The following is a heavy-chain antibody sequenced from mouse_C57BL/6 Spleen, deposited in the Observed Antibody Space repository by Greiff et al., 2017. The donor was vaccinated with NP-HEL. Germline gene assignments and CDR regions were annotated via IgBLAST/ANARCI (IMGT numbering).Heavy chain of an antibody. CDR3: ARKDTAQATFAY. CDR1: GYTFTSYW. CDR2: INPSNGGT. D-gene: IGHD3-2*02. J-gene: IGHJ3*01. V-gene: IGHV1-53*01. Sequence: QVQLKQPGTELVKPGASVKLSCKASGYTFTSYWMHWVQQRPGQGLEWIGNINPSNGGTNYNEKFKSKATLTVDKSSSTAYMQLSSLTSEDSAVYYCARKDTAQATFAYWGQGTLVTVSA.